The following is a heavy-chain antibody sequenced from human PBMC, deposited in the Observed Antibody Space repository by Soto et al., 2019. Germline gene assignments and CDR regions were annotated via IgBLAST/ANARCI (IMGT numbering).Heavy chain of an antibody. V-gene: IGHV1-69*12. CDR2: IIPIFGTA. Sequence: QVQLVQSGAEVKKPGSSVKVSCKASGGTFSSYAISWVRQAPGQGLEWMGGIIPIFGTANYAQKFQGRVTITADESTGTAYMERSSLRSVDTAVYYCARLRKNTVPTLNYFDYWGQGTLVTVSS. CDR1: GGTFSSYA. CDR3: ARLRKNTVPTLNYFDY. D-gene: IGHD4-17*01. J-gene: IGHJ4*02.